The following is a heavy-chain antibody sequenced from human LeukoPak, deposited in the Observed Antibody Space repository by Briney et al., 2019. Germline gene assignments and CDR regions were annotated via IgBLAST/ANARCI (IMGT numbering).Heavy chain of an antibody. Sequence: KTSETLSLTCTVSGGSISSYYWSWIRQPPGKGLEWIGYIYYSGSTNYNPSLKSRVTISVDTSKNQFSLKLSSVTAADTAVYYCARYYYGSGSYYDYLGQGTLVTVSS. CDR2: IYYSGST. CDR1: GGSISSYY. D-gene: IGHD3-10*01. CDR3: ARYYYGSGSYYDY. V-gene: IGHV4-59*01. J-gene: IGHJ4*02.